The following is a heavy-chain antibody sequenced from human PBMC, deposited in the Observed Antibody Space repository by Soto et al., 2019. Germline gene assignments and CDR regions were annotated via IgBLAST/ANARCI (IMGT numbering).Heavy chain of an antibody. V-gene: IGHV1-46*03. CDR1: GYTFTSYY. D-gene: IGHD3-22*01. CDR3: ARGADSSGYYRSNWFDP. J-gene: IGHJ5*02. Sequence: QVQLVQSGAEVKKPGASVKVSCKASGYTFTSYYMHWVRQAPGQGLEWMGIINPSGGSTSYAQKFQGRGNITKDKSKRTVYMGLSSLRSEDPAVYYCARGADSSGYYRSNWFDPWGQGTLVTVSS. CDR2: INPSGGST.